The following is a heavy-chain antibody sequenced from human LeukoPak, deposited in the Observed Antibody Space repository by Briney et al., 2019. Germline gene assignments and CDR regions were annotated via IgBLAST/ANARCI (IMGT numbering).Heavy chain of an antibody. D-gene: IGHD3-22*01. CDR3: ARHDRYFYDGSGHISLSFFDY. Sequence: KTSETLSLTCSVSGGSISTSNYLWAWIRQPSGKGLEWIGSVYYGGSTQYNPALQSRVTISIDTSKNQFSLNLNSVTAADTAVYYCARHDRYFYDGSGHISLSFFDYWGQGTLVTVSS. V-gene: IGHV4-39*01. CDR2: VYYGGST. CDR1: GGSISTSNYL. J-gene: IGHJ4*02.